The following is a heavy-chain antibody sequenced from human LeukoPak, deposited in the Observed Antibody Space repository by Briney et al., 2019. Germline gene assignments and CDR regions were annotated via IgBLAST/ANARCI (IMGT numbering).Heavy chain of an antibody. V-gene: IGHV3-21*01. CDR2: ISSSGSYI. D-gene: IGHD5-18*01. CDR1: GFTFTTYS. Sequence: GGSLRLSCAASGFTFTTYSMNWVRQTPGKGLEWVASISSSGSYIYYADSVKGRFTVSRDNAKNSLFLQMDSLRAEDTAVYYCARAGEYSYGLYYFDYWGQGTLVTVSS. J-gene: IGHJ4*02. CDR3: ARAGEYSYGLYYFDY.